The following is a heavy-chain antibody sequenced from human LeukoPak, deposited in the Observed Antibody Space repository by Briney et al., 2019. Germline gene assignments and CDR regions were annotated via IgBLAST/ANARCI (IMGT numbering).Heavy chain of an antibody. V-gene: IGHV3-48*01. CDR2: FSSSSSTI. D-gene: IGHD2-15*01. CDR3: ARDLTRFGSPDAFDI. CDR1: GLTFSNFK. J-gene: IGHJ3*02. Sequence: GGSLRLSCAVSGLTFSNFKMNWVRQAPGKGLEWVSYFSSSSSTIYYADSVKGRFTISRDNAKNSLYLQMNSLRAEDTAVYYCARDLTRFGSPDAFDIWGQGTMVTVSS.